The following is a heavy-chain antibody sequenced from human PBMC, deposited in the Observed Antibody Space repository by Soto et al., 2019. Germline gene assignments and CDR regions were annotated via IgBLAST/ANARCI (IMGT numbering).Heavy chain of an antibody. Sequence: PSETLSLTCTVSGGSISSSSYYWGWIRQPPGKGLEWIGSIYYSGSTYYNPSLKSRVTISVDTSKNQFSLKLSSVTAADTAVYYCARQYYDILTGYYGPFDYWGQGTLVTVSS. D-gene: IGHD3-9*01. CDR1: GGSISSSSYY. CDR2: IYYSGST. J-gene: IGHJ4*02. CDR3: ARQYYDILTGYYGPFDY. V-gene: IGHV4-39*01.